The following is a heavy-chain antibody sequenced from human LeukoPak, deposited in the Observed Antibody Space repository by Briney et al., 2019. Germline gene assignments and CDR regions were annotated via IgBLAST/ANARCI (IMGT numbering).Heavy chain of an antibody. D-gene: IGHD2-15*01. J-gene: IGHJ6*03. CDR1: GFTFSGYA. V-gene: IGHV3-23*01. CDR2: ISSSGGTT. Sequence: GGSLRLSCAASGFTFSGYAMSWVRQAPGKGLEWVSVISSSGGTTYYADSVKGRFTISRDNAKNSLYLQMNSLRAEDTAVYYCARGVGYCSGGSCYFGYYYYYYMDVWGKGTTVTISS. CDR3: ARGVGYCSGGSCYFGYYYYYYMDV.